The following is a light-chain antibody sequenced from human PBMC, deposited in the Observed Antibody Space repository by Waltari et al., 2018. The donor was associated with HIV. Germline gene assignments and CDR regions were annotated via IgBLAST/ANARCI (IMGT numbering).Light chain of an antibody. V-gene: IGLV1-40*01. CDR3: QSYDSSLSVL. Sequence: QSVLTQPPSVSWAPGQSVTISCTGSSSNIGAGNAVNWYQQLPGTAPKLLIYGNTNRPSGVPDRFSGSKSGTSASLAITGLQAEDEADYYCQSYDSSLSVLFGGGTKLTVL. CDR1: SSNIGAGNA. CDR2: GNT. J-gene: IGLJ2*01.